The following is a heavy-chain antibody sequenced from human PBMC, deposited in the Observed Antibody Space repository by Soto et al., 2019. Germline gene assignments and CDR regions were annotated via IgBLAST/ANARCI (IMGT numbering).Heavy chain of an antibody. V-gene: IGHV1-18*01. CDR2: ISVYNGNT. D-gene: IGHD3-22*01. Sequence: GASVKVSCKASGYTFTSYGISWVRQAPGQGLEWMGWISVYNGNTNFAQKLQGRVTMTTDTSTSTAYMELRSLRSDDTAVYYCARDARYYDSSGYYEDYWGQGTLVTVPQ. CDR3: ARDARYYDSSGYYEDY. J-gene: IGHJ4*02. CDR1: GYTFTSYG.